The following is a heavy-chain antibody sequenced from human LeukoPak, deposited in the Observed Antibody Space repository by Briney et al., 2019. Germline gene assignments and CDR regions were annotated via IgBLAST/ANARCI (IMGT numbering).Heavy chain of an antibody. J-gene: IGHJ4*02. CDR1: GFTFSDYY. Sequence: PGGSLRLSCAASGFTFSDYYMSWIRQAPGKGLEWLSHISSGGSSISYADSVQGRFTISRDNAKNSLYLQMNSLRAEDTAMYYCAREMVATADYWGQGTLVTVSS. CDR2: ISSGGSSI. CDR3: AREMVATADY. V-gene: IGHV3-11*04. D-gene: IGHD5-12*01.